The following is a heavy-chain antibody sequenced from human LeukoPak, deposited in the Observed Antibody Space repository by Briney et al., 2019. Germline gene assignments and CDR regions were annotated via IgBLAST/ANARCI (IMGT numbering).Heavy chain of an antibody. Sequence: GGSLRLSCAASGFTFSSYSMNWVRQAPGKGLEWVSSISSSSSYIYYADSVKGRFTISRDNDKNSLYLQMNSLRAEDTAVYYCARGAVVPYCSSTSCRAYYFDYWGQGTLVTVSS. D-gene: IGHD2-2*01. V-gene: IGHV3-21*01. CDR3: ARGAVVPYCSSTSCRAYYFDY. CDR2: ISSSSSYI. CDR1: GFTFSSYS. J-gene: IGHJ4*02.